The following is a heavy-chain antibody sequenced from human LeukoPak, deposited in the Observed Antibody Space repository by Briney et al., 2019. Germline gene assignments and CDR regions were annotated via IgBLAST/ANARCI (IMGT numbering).Heavy chain of an antibody. D-gene: IGHD3-10*01. CDR2: IYYSGRS. J-gene: IGHJ5*02. V-gene: IGHV4-39*01. CDR1: GVSISSTSYC. Sequence: SEALSLTCTVSGVSISSTSYCWGWIRQPPGKGPGWIGSIYYSGRSYYNPSLKSRVTISVDTPKSQFSLKLSSVTAADTAVYYCAQSLGASTWFGNWFDPWGQGTLVTVSS. CDR3: AQSLGASTWFGNWFDP.